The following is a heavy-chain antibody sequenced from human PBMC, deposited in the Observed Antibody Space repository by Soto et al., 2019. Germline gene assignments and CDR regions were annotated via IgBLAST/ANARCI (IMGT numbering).Heavy chain of an antibody. V-gene: IGHV3-30-3*01. CDR1: GFTFRSYA. Sequence: PGGSLRLSCAACGFTFRSYAMHCARPAPGKGLEWVAVRSYGGSNKYYADSVKGRFTISRDNSKNTLYLQMNSLRAEDTAVYYCARQLYGGSGFDYWGQGPLVTVYS. D-gene: IGHD4-17*01. J-gene: IGHJ4*02. CDR3: ARQLYGGSGFDY. CDR2: RSYGGSNK.